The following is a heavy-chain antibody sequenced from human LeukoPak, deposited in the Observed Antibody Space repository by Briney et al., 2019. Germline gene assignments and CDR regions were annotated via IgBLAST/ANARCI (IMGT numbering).Heavy chain of an antibody. V-gene: IGHV3-7*01. J-gene: IGHJ4*02. Sequence: GGSLRLSCGASGFSFSSDWMSCVRQGPGKGLEWVANIKQDGSKEYHVDSVKGRFTISRDNAKTSLSLQMNSLSAEDTAVYYCARDAGYCSSTSCYFYYFDYWGQGTLVTVSS. D-gene: IGHD2-2*01. CDR1: GFSFSSDW. CDR3: ARDAGYCSSTSCYFYYFDY. CDR2: IKQDGSKE.